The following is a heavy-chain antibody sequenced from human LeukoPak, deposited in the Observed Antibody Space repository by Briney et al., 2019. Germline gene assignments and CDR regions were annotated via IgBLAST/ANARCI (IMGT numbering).Heavy chain of an antibody. D-gene: IGHD2-15*01. J-gene: IGHJ4*02. Sequence: SETLSLTCTVSGGSIRSSSYYWGWIRQPPGKGLEWIGSMSFTGSTYYSPSLKSRVTTSVDTPRNQFSLKLSSVTAADTAVYWCARVVVAAGYYFDSWGQGTLVTVSS. V-gene: IGHV4-39*01. CDR2: MSFTGST. CDR3: ARVVVAAGYYFDS. CDR1: GGSIRSSSYY.